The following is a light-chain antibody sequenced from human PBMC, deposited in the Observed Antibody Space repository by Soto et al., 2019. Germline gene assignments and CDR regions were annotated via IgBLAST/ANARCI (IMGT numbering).Light chain of an antibody. CDR3: AAWDDSLSGPVYV. CDR1: SSNIGSNY. V-gene: IGLV1-47*01. J-gene: IGLJ1*01. Sequence: QSVLTQPPSASGTPGQRVTISCSGSSSNIGSNYVYWYQQLPGTAPKLLIYRNNQRPSGVPDRFSGSKSGTSASLAIIGLRSEDEADYYCAAWDDSLSGPVYVFGTGTKVTVL. CDR2: RNN.